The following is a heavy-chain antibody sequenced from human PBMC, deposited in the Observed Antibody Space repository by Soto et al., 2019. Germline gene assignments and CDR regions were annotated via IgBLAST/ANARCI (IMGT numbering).Heavy chain of an antibody. CDR3: ASTTYYYDSSGSYYFDY. V-gene: IGHV3-48*03. D-gene: IGHD3-22*01. J-gene: IGHJ4*02. Sequence: PGGSLRISCAAFVFTFSSYEMNWVRQAPGKGLEWVSYISSSGSTIYYADSVKGRFTISRDNAKNSLYLQMNSLRAEDTAVYYCASTTYYYDSSGSYYFDYWGQGTLLTVS. CDR2: ISSSGSTI. CDR1: VFTFSSYE.